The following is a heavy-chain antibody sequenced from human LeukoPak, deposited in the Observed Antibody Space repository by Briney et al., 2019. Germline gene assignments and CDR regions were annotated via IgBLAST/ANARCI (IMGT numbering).Heavy chain of an antibody. CDR2: IYYSGST. CDR1: GGSISSNTYY. Sequence: PSETLSLTCTVSGGSISSNTYYWGWIRQPPGKGLEWIGSIYYSGSTYYNPSLKSRVTISLDTSKNQFSLKLNSVTAADTAVYYCARFERSTGCYWGQGTLVTVSS. D-gene: IGHD2-8*02. J-gene: IGHJ4*02. CDR3: ARFERSTGCY. V-gene: IGHV4-39*07.